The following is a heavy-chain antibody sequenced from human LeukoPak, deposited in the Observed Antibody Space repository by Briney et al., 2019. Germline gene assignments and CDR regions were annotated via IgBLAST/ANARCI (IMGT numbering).Heavy chain of an antibody. Sequence: GGSLRLSCAASGFTFSAYSMNWVRQSPGKGLEWVSYISTTGSAIYYADSVKGRFTISRDNAKNSLYLQMNSLRDEDTAVYCCARGKYSSGWYWFDPWGQGTLVTVSS. J-gene: IGHJ5*02. CDR3: ARGKYSSGWYWFDP. CDR1: GFTFSAYS. CDR2: ISTTGSAI. V-gene: IGHV3-48*02. D-gene: IGHD6-19*01.